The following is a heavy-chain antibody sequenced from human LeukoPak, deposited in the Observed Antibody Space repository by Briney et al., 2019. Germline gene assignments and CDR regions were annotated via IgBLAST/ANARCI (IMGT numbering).Heavy chain of an antibody. D-gene: IGHD3-10*01. Sequence: PSETLSLTCTVSGGSISSSSYYWGWIRQPPGKGLEWIGSIYYSGSTYYNPSLKSRVTISVDTSKNQFSLKLSSVTAADTAVYYCARESYDYYGSGSYYDYWGQGTLVTVSS. V-gene: IGHV4-39*07. J-gene: IGHJ4*02. CDR2: IYYSGST. CDR1: GGSISSSSYY. CDR3: ARESYDYYGSGSYYDY.